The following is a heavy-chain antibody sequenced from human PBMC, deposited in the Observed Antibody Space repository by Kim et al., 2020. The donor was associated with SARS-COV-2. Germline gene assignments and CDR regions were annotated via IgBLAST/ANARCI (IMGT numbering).Heavy chain of an antibody. CDR2: ISYDGSNK. Sequence: GGSLRLSCAASGFTFSSYGMHWVRQAPGKGLEWVAVISYDGSNKYYADSVKGRFTISRDNSKNTLYLQMNSLRAEDTAVYYCAKDPRSGWVIRYGMDVWGQGTTVTVSS. D-gene: IGHD6-19*01. V-gene: IGHV3-30*18. J-gene: IGHJ6*02. CDR1: GFTFSSYG. CDR3: AKDPRSGWVIRYGMDV.